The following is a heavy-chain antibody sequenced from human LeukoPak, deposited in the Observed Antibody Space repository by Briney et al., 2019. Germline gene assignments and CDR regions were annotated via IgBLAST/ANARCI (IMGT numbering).Heavy chain of an antibody. J-gene: IGHJ4*02. CDR1: GFTFSSSA. V-gene: IGHV3-23*01. CDR3: AKETGEYSNTPWDY. D-gene: IGHD6-6*01. CDR2: ISGGGGRA. Sequence: GGSLRLSCAASGFTFSSSAMSWVRQAPGKGLEWVSGISGGGGRAYYADSVKGRFTVSRDNSKNTLYLQENSLRAEDTAVYYCAKETGEYSNTPWDYWGQGTLVTVAS.